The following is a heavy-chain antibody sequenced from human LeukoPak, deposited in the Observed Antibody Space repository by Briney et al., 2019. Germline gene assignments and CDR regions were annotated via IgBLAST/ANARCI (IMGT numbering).Heavy chain of an antibody. CDR1: GGTFSSYA. J-gene: IGHJ6*03. D-gene: IGHD3-22*01. Sequence: ASVKVSCKASGGTFSSYAISWVRQAPGQGLEWMGWINPNSGGTNYAQKFQGRVTMTRDTSISTAYMELSRLRSDDTAVYYCARDAGDYYDSSGYGYYYYYMDVWGKGTTVTVSS. CDR2: INPNSGGT. CDR3: ARDAGDYYDSSGYGYYYYYMDV. V-gene: IGHV1-2*02.